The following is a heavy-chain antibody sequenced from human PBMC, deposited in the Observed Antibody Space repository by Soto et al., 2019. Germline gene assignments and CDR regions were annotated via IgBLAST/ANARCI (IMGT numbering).Heavy chain of an antibody. Sequence: SETLSLTCTVSGGSISSYYCSWSRQPPGKGLEWIGYIYYSGSTNYNPSLKSRVTISVDTSKNQFSLKLSSVTAADTAVYYCARGGSSSHGNDYWGQGTLVTVSS. CDR2: IYYSGST. J-gene: IGHJ4*02. D-gene: IGHD2-15*01. CDR3: ARGGSSSHGNDY. V-gene: IGHV4-59*01. CDR1: GGSISSYY.